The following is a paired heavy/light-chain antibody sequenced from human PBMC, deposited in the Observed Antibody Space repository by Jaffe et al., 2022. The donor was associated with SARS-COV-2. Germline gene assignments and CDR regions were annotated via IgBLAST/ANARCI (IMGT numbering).Heavy chain of an antibody. J-gene: IGHJ6*02. V-gene: IGHV3-33*01. D-gene: IGHD6-19*01. Sequence: QVQLVESGGGVVQPGRSLRLSCAASGFTFSSSAMHWVRQAPGKGLEWVSFIWFDGNIKFYADSVKGRFTISRDNSKNVLYLQMNSLRAEDTAVYYCVRDISRGTRLISSGWFYYYGMDVWGQGTTVTVS. CDR2: IWFDGNIK. CDR1: GFTFSSSA. CDR3: VRDISRGTRLISSGWFYYYGMDV.
Light chain of an antibody. Sequence: SSELTQDPAVSVALGQTVRITCQGDSLRSYYASWYQQKPGQAPVLVFYGNNNRPSGIPDRFSGSSSGNTASLTITGAQAEDEADYYCNSRDSSVNRVLFGGGTKLTVL. CDR1: SLRSYY. J-gene: IGLJ2*01. CDR3: NSRDSSVNRVL. V-gene: IGLV3-19*01. CDR2: GNN.